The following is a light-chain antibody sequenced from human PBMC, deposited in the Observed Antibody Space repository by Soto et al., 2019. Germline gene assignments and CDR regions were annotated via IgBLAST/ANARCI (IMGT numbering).Light chain of an antibody. CDR1: QSVTNKY. V-gene: IGKV3-20*01. Sequence: EIVLTQSPDTLSLSPGERATLSCRASQSVTNKYLAWYQQKPGQAPRLLIHGASNRATGIPDRFSGSGSGTDFTLTISRLEPEDFALYYCQQYGSSVQFGGGTKVEIK. CDR2: GAS. J-gene: IGKJ4*02. CDR3: QQYGSSVQ.